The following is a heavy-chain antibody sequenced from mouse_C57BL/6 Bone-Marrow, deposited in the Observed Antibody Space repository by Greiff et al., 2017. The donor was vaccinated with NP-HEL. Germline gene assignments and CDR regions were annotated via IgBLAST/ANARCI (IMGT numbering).Heavy chain of an antibody. CDR2: IDPENGDT. Sequence: EVMLQQSGAELVRPGASVTLSCTASGFNIKDDYMHWVKQRPEQGLEWIGWIDPENGDTEYASKFQGKAIIPADSSSNTAYLQLSSMTSEDTAVYYCATPDDYHCRFAYGGRGTLVTVSA. D-gene: IGHD2-4*01. J-gene: IGHJ3*01. CDR1: GFNIKDDY. V-gene: IGHV14-4*01. CDR3: ATPDDYHCRFAY.